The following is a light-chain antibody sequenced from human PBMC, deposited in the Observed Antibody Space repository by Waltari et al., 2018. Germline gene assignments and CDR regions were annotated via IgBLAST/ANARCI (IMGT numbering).Light chain of an antibody. CDR1: QSVSSN. J-gene: IGKJ3*01. CDR3: QQYNNWPPLFT. V-gene: IGKV3D-15*01. CDR2: GAS. Sequence: IVMTPSPATPAVSPGDRATLSCRASQSVSSNVAWYQQKPGQAPRLLIYGASTRATGIPARFSGTGSGTEFTLTISSLQSEDFAVYYCQQYNNWPPLFTFGPGTKVDMK.